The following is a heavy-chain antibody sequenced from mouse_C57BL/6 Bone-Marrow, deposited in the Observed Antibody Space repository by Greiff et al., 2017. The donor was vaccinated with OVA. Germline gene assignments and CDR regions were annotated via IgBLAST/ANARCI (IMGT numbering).Heavy chain of an antibody. CDR2: ISDGGSYT. CDR1: GFTFSSYA. CDR3: ARGGSSGYAYAMDY. V-gene: IGHV5-4*03. D-gene: IGHD3-2*02. J-gene: IGHJ4*01. Sequence: EVKLVESGGGLVKPGGSLKLSCAASGFTFSSYAMSWVRQTPEKRLEWVATISDGGSYTYYPDNVKGRFTISRDNAKNNLYLQMSHLKSEDTAMYYCARGGSSGYAYAMDYWGQGTSVTVSS.